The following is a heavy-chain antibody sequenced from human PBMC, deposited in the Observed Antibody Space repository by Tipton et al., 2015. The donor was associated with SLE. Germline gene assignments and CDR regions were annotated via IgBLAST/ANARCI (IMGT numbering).Heavy chain of an antibody. D-gene: IGHD2-2*01. Sequence: TLSLTCAVYGGSFSGYYWSWFRQPPGKGLEWIGEINHSGSTNYNPSLKSRVTISVDTSKNQFSLKLSSVTAADTAVYYCARAVVVPAIIMAGDAFDIWGQGTMVTVSS. V-gene: IGHV4-34*01. CDR3: ARAVVVPAIIMAGDAFDI. CDR1: GGSFSGYY. J-gene: IGHJ3*02. CDR2: INHSGST.